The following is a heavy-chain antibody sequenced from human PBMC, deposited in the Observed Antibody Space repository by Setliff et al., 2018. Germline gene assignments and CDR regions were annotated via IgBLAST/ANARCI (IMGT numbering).Heavy chain of an antibody. Sequence: GGSLRLSCAASGFSLSNHGMNWVRQAPGKGLEWVSYISSSGSTIYYADSVKGRFTISRDNAKNSLYLQMNSLRAEDTAVYYCACPDILTGLYDYWGQGTLVTVSS. D-gene: IGHD3-9*01. CDR1: GFSLSNHG. V-gene: IGHV3-48*04. CDR2: ISSSGSTI. J-gene: IGHJ4*02. CDR3: ACPDILTGLYDY.